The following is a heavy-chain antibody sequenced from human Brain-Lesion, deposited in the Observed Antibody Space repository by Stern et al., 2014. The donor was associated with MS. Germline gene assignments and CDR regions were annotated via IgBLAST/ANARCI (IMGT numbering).Heavy chain of an antibody. V-gene: IGHV1-24*01. J-gene: IGHJ4*02. CDR1: GYTLTELS. CDR2: FDSEDGET. Sequence: QLVQSGAEVKKPGASVKVSCKVSGYTLTELSMHWVRQALRKGLEWMGGFDSEDGETIYAQKFQGRVTMTEDTSTDTAYMELSSLRSEDTAVYYCATLSPGAGGNYYRHFDYWGQGTLVTVSS. CDR3: ATLSPGAGGNYYRHFDY. D-gene: IGHD1-26*01.